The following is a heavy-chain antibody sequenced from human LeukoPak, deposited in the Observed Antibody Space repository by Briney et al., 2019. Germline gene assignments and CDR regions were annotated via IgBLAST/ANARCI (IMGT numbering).Heavy chain of an antibody. D-gene: IGHD2-2*01. J-gene: IGHJ4*02. CDR3: ARGAHCSSGKCSFFDY. V-gene: IGHV4-4*07. CDR1: GGSVNNYY. CDR2: IYTSGST. Sequence: KSAETLSLTCTVSGGSVNNYYWSWIRQPAGKGLEWIGRIYTSGSTNHKSSLKSRLTMSVDTSKSQLSLNLSSVTAADTAVYYCARGAHCSSGKCSFFDYWGQGTLVTVSS.